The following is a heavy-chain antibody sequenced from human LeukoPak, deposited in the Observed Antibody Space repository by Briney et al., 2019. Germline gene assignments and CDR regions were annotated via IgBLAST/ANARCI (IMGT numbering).Heavy chain of an antibody. J-gene: IGHJ3*02. D-gene: IGHD2-8*01. CDR1: GYTFTGYH. Sequence: ASVKVSCKASGYTFTGYHMHWVRQAPGQGLEWMGRINPNSGDTNYAQKFQGRVTMTRDTSTSTVYMELSSLRSEDTAVYYCARESPKDCTNGVCPNDAFDIWGQGTMVTVSS. CDR3: ARESPKDCTNGVCPNDAFDI. CDR2: INPNSGDT. V-gene: IGHV1-2*06.